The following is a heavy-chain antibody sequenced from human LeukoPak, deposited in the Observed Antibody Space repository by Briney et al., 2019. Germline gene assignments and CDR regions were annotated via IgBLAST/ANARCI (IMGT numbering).Heavy chain of an antibody. D-gene: IGHD3-22*01. CDR1: GFTFSSYE. V-gene: IGHV3-48*03. J-gene: IGHJ4*02. CDR2: ISSSGSTI. CDR3: ARDSFPYYYDSSGYPNAFDY. Sequence: GGSLRLSCAASGFTFSSYEMNWVRQAPGKGLEWVSYISSSGSTIYYADSVKGRFTISRDNAKNSLYLQMNSLRAEYTAVYYCARDSFPYYYDSSGYPNAFDYWGQGTLVTVSS.